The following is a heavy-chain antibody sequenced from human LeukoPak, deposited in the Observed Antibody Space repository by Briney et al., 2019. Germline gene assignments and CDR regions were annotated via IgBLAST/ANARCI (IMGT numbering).Heavy chain of an antibody. Sequence: ASVKVSCKASGYTFTSYDINWVRQATGQGLEWMGWMNPNSGNTGYAQKFQGRVTITRNTSISTAYMELSSLRSEDTAVYYCARDLYERITMVRGVSFASDYWGQGTLVTVSS. CDR1: GYTFTSYD. CDR2: MNPNSGNT. CDR3: ARDLYERITMVRGVSFASDY. D-gene: IGHD3-10*01. V-gene: IGHV1-8*03. J-gene: IGHJ4*02.